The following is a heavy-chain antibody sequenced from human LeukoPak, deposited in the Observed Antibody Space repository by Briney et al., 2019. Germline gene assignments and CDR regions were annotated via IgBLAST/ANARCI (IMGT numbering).Heavy chain of an antibody. J-gene: IGHJ4*02. V-gene: IGHV1-2*02. CDR1: GYTFTGYY. D-gene: IGHD1-26*01. CDR3: ARDRSIVGAALGY. Sequence: GASVKVSCKASGYTFTGYYMHWVRQAPGQGLEWMGWINPNSGGTNYAQKFQGRVTMTRDTSISTAYMELSRLRSDDTAVYYCARDRSIVGAALGYWGQGTLVTVSS. CDR2: INPNSGGT.